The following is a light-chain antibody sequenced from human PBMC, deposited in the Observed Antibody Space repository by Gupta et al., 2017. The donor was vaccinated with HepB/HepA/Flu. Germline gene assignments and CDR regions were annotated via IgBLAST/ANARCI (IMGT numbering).Light chain of an antibody. CDR2: WAS. CDR1: QSVLYNSNNKNY. J-gene: IGKJ1*01. V-gene: IGKV4-1*01. Sequence: DVVMTQSPDSLAVSLGERATINCKSSQSVLYNSNNKNYLAWYQQKPGQPPKLLIYWASTRESGVPDRFSGSGSGTDFTLTIRSLQAEDVAVYYCQQYYSTPPTFGQGTKVEIK. CDR3: QQYYSTPPT.